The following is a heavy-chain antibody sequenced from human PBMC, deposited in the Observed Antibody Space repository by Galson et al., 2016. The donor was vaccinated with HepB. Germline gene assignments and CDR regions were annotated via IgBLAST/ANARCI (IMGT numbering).Heavy chain of an antibody. J-gene: IGHJ4*02. Sequence: SLRLSCAASGFTFSTYAMSWVRQAPGKGLEWVSAISGDGSGTYYGDSVKGRFTISRDNSKDTLYLQMSSLRAEDTAIYYCANQYTTAWYSCLTYWGQGTLDTVSS. CDR2: ISGDGSGT. CDR3: ANQYTTAWYSCLTY. D-gene: IGHD2-15*01. V-gene: IGHV3-23*01. CDR1: GFTFSTYA.